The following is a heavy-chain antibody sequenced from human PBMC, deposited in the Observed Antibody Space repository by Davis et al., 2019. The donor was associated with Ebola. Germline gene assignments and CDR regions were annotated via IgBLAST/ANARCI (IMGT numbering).Heavy chain of an antibody. CDR1: GFILSHYG. J-gene: IGHJ4*02. CDR3: AKSRRSNYHFDY. Sequence: PGGSLRLSCATSGFILSHYGMHWVRQAPGKGLEWVAFIRYDGSNKYYADSVKGRFTISRDNSKNTLYLQMNSLRAEDTAVYYCAKSRRSNYHFDYWGQGTLVTVSS. CDR2: IRYDGSNK. V-gene: IGHV3-30*02. D-gene: IGHD4-11*01.